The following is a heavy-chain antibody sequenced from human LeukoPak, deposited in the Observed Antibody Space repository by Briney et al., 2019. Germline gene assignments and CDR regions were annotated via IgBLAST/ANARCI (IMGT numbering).Heavy chain of an antibody. J-gene: IGHJ3*02. CDR1: GFTFSSYS. CDR3: ASCSGWYGPDAFDI. CDR2: ISSSSSTI. D-gene: IGHD6-19*01. Sequence: GGSLRLSCAASGFTFSSYSMNWVRQAPGKGLEWVSYISSSSSTIYYADSVKGRFTISRDNAKNSLYLQMNSLRAEDTAVYYCASCSGWYGPDAFDIWGQGTMVTVSS. V-gene: IGHV3-48*01.